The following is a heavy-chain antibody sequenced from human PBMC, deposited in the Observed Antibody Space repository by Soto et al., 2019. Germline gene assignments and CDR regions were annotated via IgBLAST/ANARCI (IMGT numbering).Heavy chain of an antibody. Sequence: ASVKVSCKASGYTFTSYDINSVRQATGQGLEWMGWMNPNSGNTGYAQKFQGRVTMTRNTSISTAYMELSSLRSEDTAVYYCARGRRYCSSTSCSLENYYYYYYMDVWGKGTTVTVSS. CDR1: GYTFTSYD. D-gene: IGHD2-2*01. V-gene: IGHV1-8*01. J-gene: IGHJ6*03. CDR2: MNPNSGNT. CDR3: ARGRRYCSSTSCSLENYYYYYYMDV.